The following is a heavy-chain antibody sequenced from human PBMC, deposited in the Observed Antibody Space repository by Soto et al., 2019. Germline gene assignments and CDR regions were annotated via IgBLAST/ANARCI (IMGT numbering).Heavy chain of an antibody. D-gene: IGHD5-18*01. V-gene: IGHV3-21*01. J-gene: IGHJ6*02. CDR2: ISSSSRYI. CDR1: GFTFSSYS. CDR3: ASIYGYHDYYYGMDV. Sequence: EVQLLESGGGLVKPAGSLRLSCAASGFTFSSYSMNWVRQAPGKGLEWVSSISSSSRYIYYADSVKGRFTSSRDNAKNSLYLQMNSLRAEDTAVYYCASIYGYHDYYYGMDVWGQGTTVTVS.